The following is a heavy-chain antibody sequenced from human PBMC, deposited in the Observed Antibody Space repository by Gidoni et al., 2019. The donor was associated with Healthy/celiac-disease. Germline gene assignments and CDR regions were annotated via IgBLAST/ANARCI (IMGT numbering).Heavy chain of an antibody. Sequence: EVQLLESGGGLVQPGGSLRLSCAASGFTFSSYAMSWVRQAPGKGLEWVSAISGSGGSTYYADSVKGRFTISRDNSKNTLYLQMNSLRAEDTAVYYCAKDLASWDGSSGYSDYGMDVWGQGTTVTVSS. J-gene: IGHJ6*02. V-gene: IGHV3-23*01. CDR1: GFTFSSYA. CDR2: ISGSGGST. D-gene: IGHD3-22*01. CDR3: AKDLASWDGSSGYSDYGMDV.